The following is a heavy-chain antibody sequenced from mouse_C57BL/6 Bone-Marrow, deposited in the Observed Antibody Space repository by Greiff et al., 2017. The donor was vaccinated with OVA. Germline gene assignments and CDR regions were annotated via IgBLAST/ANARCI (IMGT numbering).Heavy chain of an antibody. Sequence: QVQLKESGAELVKPGASVKISCKASGYAFSSYWMNWVKQRPGKGLEWIGQIYPGDGDTNYNGKFKGKATLTADKSSSTAYMQLSSLTSEDSAVYFCARNGKGYFDYWGQGTTLTVSS. J-gene: IGHJ2*01. CDR1: GYAFSSYW. V-gene: IGHV1-80*01. D-gene: IGHD2-1*01. CDR2: IYPGDGDT. CDR3: ARNGKGYFDY.